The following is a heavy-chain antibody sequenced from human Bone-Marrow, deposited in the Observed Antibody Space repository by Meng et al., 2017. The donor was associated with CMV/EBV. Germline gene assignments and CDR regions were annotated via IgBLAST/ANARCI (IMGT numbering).Heavy chain of an antibody. V-gene: IGHV5-10-1*01. CDR3: ARHPDCSSTSCFKIGANWFDP. J-gene: IGHJ5*02. Sequence: SYWISWVRQMPGKGLEWMGRIDPSDSYTNYSPSFQGHVTISADKSISTAYLQWSSLKASDTAMYYCARHPDCSSTSCFKIGANWFDPWGQGTLVTVSS. CDR2: IDPSDSYT. D-gene: IGHD2-2*01. CDR1: SYW.